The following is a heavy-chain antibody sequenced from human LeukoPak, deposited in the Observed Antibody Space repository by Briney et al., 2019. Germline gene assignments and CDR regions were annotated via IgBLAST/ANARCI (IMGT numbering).Heavy chain of an antibody. D-gene: IGHD6-19*01. CDR1: GGSISSGGYY. CDR3: AREALYSSGWYAY. V-gene: IGHV4-30-2*01. CDR2: IYHSGST. J-gene: IGHJ4*02. Sequence: SETLSLTCTVSGGSISSGGYYWSWIRQPPGKGLEWIGYIYHSGSTYYNPSLKSRVTISVDTSKNQFSLKLSSVTAADTAVYYCAREALYSSGWYAYWGQGTLVTVSS.